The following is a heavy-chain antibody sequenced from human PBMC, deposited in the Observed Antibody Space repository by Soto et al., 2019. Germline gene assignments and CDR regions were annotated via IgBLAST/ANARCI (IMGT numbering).Heavy chain of an antibody. CDR3: VRDKEWELLSGWYFDL. J-gene: IGHJ2*01. CDR1: GFTFSSYA. Sequence: GSLRLSCSASGFTFSSYAMHWVRQAPGKGLEYVSAISSNGGSTYYADSVKGRFTISRDNSKNTLYLQMSSLRAEDTAVYYCVRDKEWELLSGWYFDLWGRGTLVTVSS. V-gene: IGHV3-64D*08. CDR2: ISSNGGST. D-gene: IGHD1-26*01.